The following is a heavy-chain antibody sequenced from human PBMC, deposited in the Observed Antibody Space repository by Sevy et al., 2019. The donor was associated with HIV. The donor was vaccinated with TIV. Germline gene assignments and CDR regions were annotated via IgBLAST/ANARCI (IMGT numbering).Heavy chain of an antibody. V-gene: IGHV3-30-3*01. J-gene: IGHJ4*02. Sequence: GGSLRLSCAASGFIFNTYTMHWIRQAPGKGLEWVAVISYDGSNKYYADSIQGRFIISRDNSNNTVFLEMDRLRPEDTAVYYGARAREAGPYGISWDGRTFDYWGQGTLVTVSS. CDR1: GFIFNTYT. CDR2: ISYDGSNK. D-gene: IGHD1-1*01. CDR3: ARAREAGPYGISWDGRTFDY.